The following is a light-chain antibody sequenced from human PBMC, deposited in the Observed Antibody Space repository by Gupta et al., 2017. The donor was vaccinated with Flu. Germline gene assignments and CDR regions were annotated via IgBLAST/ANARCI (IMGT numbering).Light chain of an antibody. J-gene: IGLJ2*01. CDR1: SSNIGINY. CDR3: GTWDDTLSAMV. CDR2: END. Sequence: QSVLTQPPSVSAAPGQKVTFSCSGSSSNIGINYVSWYQQLPGTAPKLLIYENDKRSSGIPDRITGSKSGTSATLGITGLQTGDEAHYYCGTWDDTLSAMVFGGGTKLAVL. V-gene: IGLV1-51*01.